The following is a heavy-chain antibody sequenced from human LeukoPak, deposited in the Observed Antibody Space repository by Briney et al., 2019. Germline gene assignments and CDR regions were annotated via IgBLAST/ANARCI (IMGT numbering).Heavy chain of an antibody. CDR1: GFTFSSYA. J-gene: IGHJ4*02. D-gene: IGHD3-16*02. Sequence: GGSLRLSCAASGFTFSSYAMHWVRQAPGKGLEWEAVISYDGSNKYYADSVKGRFTISRDNSKNTLYLQMNSLRAEDTAVYYCARGLSDDLDVWGSYRYPYWGQGTLVTVSS. CDR3: ARGLSDDLDVWGSYRYPY. CDR2: ISYDGSNK. V-gene: IGHV3-30-3*01.